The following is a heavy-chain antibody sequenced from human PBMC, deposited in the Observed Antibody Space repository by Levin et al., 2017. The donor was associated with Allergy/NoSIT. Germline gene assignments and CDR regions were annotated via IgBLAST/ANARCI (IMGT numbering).Heavy chain of an antibody. Sequence: PGGSLRLSCAASGITFSNYAMHWVRQAPGKGLEWVAIIWSDGTGEYYLDSVKGRFTISRDNSNNMVYLQMNSLRAEDTAVYYCATEPTGRGRAFDMWGQGTVVTVSS. D-gene: IGHD1-1*01. CDR1: GITFSNYA. J-gene: IGHJ3*02. CDR2: IWSDGTGE. CDR3: ATEPTGRGRAFDM. V-gene: IGHV3-33*01.